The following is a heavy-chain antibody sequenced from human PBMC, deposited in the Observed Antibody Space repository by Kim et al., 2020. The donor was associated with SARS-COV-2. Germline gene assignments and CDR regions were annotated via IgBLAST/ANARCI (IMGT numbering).Heavy chain of an antibody. V-gene: IGHV3-30*01. Sequence: DSVKGRFTISRDNSKNTLYLQMNSLRLEDTAVYFCARDRIYDYIWGSSENYYSYFGMDVWGHGTTVTVSS. CDR3: ARDRIYDYIWGSSENYYSYFGMDV. D-gene: IGHD3-16*01. J-gene: IGHJ6*02.